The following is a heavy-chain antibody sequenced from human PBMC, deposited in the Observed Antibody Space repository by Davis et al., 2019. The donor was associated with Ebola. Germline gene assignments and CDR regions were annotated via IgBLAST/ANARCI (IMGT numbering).Heavy chain of an antibody. V-gene: IGHV3-30*04. D-gene: IGHD6-6*01. CDR1: GFTFSSYA. CDR2: ISYDGSNK. CDR3: ARGEIDSSSLYYYYGMDV. Sequence: GGSLRLSCAASGFTFSSYAMSWVRQAPGKGLEWVAVISYDGSNKYYADSVKGRFTISRDNAKNSLYLQMNSLRAEDTAVYYCARGEIDSSSLYYYYGMDVWGQGTTVTVSS. J-gene: IGHJ6*02.